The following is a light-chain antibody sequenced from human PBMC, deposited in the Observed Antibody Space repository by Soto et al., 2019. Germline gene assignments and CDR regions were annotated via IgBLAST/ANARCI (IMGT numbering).Light chain of an antibody. CDR3: QQYFDVPFT. Sequence: DIGMTKSPYSRAWSPGQRATMNGKYGRGVVYKSNNKNHLAWYQQKPGPPPQLLIYWASTRDSGVPERFSGSGSGTDFTPTISSLEAEDVAFYWCQQYFDVPFTFGGGTKVDNK. V-gene: IGKV4-1*01. CDR1: RGVVYKSNNKNH. J-gene: IGKJ4*01. CDR2: WAS.